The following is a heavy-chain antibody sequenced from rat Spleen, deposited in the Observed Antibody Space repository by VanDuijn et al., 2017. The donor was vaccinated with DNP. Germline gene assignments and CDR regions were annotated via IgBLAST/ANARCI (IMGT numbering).Heavy chain of an antibody. J-gene: IGHJ2*01. CDR2: IWSGGST. Sequence: QVQLKESGPGLVQPSQTLSLTCTVSGFSLINYGVSWVRQPPGKGLEWIGAIWSGGSTDYNSALKSRLSISRDISKNQIFLKMNSLQTDDTGIYYCTRDRSSSIPFDYWGQGVMVTVSS. CDR1: GFSLINYG. V-gene: IGHV2-4*01. CDR3: TRDRSSSIPFDY. D-gene: IGHD1-2*01.